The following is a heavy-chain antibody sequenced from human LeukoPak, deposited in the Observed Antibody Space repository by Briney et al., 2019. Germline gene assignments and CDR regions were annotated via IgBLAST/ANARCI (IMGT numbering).Heavy chain of an antibody. J-gene: IGHJ5*02. CDR3: ARGSGVGWFGRSYWFDP. CDR2: INDSGST. V-gene: IGHV4-39*07. CDR1: GGSISSSSYY. D-gene: IGHD3-10*01. Sequence: SETLSLTCTVSGGSISSSSYYWGWIRQPPGKGLEWIGEINDSGSTNYNPSLKSRVTMSIDTSKNQFSHQFSLKLSSVTAADTAVYYCARGSGVGWFGRSYWFDPWGQGTLVTVSS.